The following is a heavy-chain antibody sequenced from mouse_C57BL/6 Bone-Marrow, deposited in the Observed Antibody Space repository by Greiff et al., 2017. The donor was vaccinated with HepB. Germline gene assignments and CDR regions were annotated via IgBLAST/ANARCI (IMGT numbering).Heavy chain of an antibody. D-gene: IGHD1-1*01. CDR3: VRQGTTVVEDY. CDR2: IRSKSNNYAT. CDR1: GFSFNTYA. V-gene: IGHV10-1*01. J-gene: IGHJ4*01. Sequence: DVHLVESGGGLVQPKGSLKLSCAASGFSFNTYAMNWVRQAPGKGLEWVARIRSKSNNYATYYADSVKDRFTISRDDSESMLYLQMNNLKTEDTAMYYCVRQGTTVVEDYWGQGTSVTVSS.